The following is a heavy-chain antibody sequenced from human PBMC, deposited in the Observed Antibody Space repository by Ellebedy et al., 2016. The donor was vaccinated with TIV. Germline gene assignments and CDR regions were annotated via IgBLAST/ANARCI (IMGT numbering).Heavy chain of an antibody. CDR1: GFTFSSYW. CDR3: ARGGGAHDY. D-gene: IGHD3-16*01. CDR2: ISWNSGTI. Sequence: GESLKISXAASGFTFSSYWMSWVRQAPGKGLEWVSSISWNSGTIAYADSVRGRFTISRDNAKNSLYLQMNSLRAEDTAVYYCARGGGAHDYWGQGTLVTVSS. V-gene: IGHV3-48*04. J-gene: IGHJ4*02.